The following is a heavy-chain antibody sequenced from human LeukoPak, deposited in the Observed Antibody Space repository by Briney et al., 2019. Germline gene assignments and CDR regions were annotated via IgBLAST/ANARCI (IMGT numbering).Heavy chain of an antibody. D-gene: IGHD6-6*01. CDR2: IWYDGSNK. CDR3: ARTQPSIAARHPYYYYGMDV. CDR1: GFTFSSYG. Sequence: PGGSLRLSCAASGFTFSSYGMHWVRQAPGKGLEWVAVIWYDGSNKYYADSVKGRFTISRDNSKNTLYLQMNSLRAEDTAVYYCARTQPSIAARHPYYYYGMDVWGQGATVTVSS. J-gene: IGHJ6*02. V-gene: IGHV3-33*01.